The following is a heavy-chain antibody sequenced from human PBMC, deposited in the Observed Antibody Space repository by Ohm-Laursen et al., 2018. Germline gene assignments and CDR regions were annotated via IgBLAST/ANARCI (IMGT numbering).Heavy chain of an antibody. V-gene: IGHV4-34*01. CDR3: ARGQRATRGYSYGRGRDY. CDR2: INHSGST. J-gene: IGHJ4*02. D-gene: IGHD5-18*01. Sequence: SDTLSLTCAVYGGSFSGYYWSWIRQPPGKGLEWIGEINHSGSTNYNPSLKSRVTISVDTSKNQFSLKLSSVTAADTAVYYCARGQRATRGYSYGRGRDYWGQGTLVTVSS. CDR1: GGSFSGYY.